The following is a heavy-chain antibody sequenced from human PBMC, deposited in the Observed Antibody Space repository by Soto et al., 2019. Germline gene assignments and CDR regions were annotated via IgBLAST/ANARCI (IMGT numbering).Heavy chain of an antibody. Sequence: SETLSLTCTVSGGSVSSSSYYWGWVRQPPGKGLEWIGTVYYNGRTYYDPSLKSRVTISVDTSKNQFSLKLSSVTAADTAVYYCARLGEAYYYDSSGYYYYFDHWGQGTLVTV. J-gene: IGHJ4*02. V-gene: IGHV4-39*01. CDR1: GGSVSSSSYY. CDR3: ARLGEAYYYDSSGYYYYFDH. D-gene: IGHD3-22*01. CDR2: VYYNGRT.